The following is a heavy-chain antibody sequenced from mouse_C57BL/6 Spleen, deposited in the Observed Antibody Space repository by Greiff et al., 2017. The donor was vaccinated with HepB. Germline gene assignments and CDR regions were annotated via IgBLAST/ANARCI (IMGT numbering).Heavy chain of an antibody. CDR3: ARKDYGSNWGFAY. J-gene: IGHJ3*01. D-gene: IGHD1-1*01. V-gene: IGHV1-76*01. Sequence: QVQLQQSGAELVRPGASVKLSCKASGYTFTDYYINWVKQRPGQGLEWIARIYPGSGNTYYNEKFKGKATLTADKSSSTAYMQLSSLTSEDSAVYFCARKDYGSNWGFAYWGQGTLVTVSA. CDR1: GYTFTDYY. CDR2: IYPGSGNT.